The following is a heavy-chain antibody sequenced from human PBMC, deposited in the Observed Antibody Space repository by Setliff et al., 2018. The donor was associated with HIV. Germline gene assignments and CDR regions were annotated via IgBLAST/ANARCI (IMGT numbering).Heavy chain of an antibody. D-gene: IGHD3-10*01. V-gene: IGHV3-7*01. Sequence: GESLRLSCVASEFRFSNYWMAWVRQAPGKGLEWVGNINQDGSEENYVDSVKGRFTISRDKGKKSLYLQMNSLRGEDTAVYYCARKLRPGHGMDVWGQGTTVTVSS. CDR3: ARKLRPGHGMDV. CDR1: EFRFSNYW. CDR2: INQDGSEE. J-gene: IGHJ6*02.